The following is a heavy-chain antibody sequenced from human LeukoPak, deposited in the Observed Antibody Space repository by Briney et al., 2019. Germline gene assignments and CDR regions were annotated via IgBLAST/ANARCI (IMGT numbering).Heavy chain of an antibody. CDR1: GFDFETYG. D-gene: IGHD3-10*01. Sequence: PGRSLSLSCTASGFDFETYGMHWVRQAPGKGLEWVSVISYNAKNTYYADSVNGRFTISRDNSKKILYLQMNSLRAEDTAVYYCAKQVFGEDCFDSWGQEALVTVSS. V-gene: IGHV3-30*18. CDR3: AKQVFGEDCFDS. CDR2: ISYNAKNT. J-gene: IGHJ4*02.